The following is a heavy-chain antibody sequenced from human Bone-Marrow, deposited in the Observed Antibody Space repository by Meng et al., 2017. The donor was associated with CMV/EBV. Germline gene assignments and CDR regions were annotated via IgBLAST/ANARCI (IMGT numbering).Heavy chain of an antibody. J-gene: IGHJ4*02. CDR2: IRYDGSNK. D-gene: IGHD6-13*01. CDR1: GFTFSSYG. V-gene: IGHV3-30*02. CDR3: ATGPIAAAGTEY. Sequence: GESLKISCAASGFTFSSYGMHWVRQAPGKGLEWVAFIRYDGSNKYYADSGKGRFTISRDNSKNTLYLQMNSLRAEDTAVYYCATGPIAAAGTEYWGQGPLVPVPS.